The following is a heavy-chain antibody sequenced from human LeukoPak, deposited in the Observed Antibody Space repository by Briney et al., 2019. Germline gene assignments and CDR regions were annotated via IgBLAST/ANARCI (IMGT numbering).Heavy chain of an antibody. CDR1: GHTFTSYG. CDR2: ISAYNGNT. D-gene: IGHD2-8*01. J-gene: IGHJ4*02. V-gene: IGHV1-18*01. Sequence: ASVKVSCTASGHTFTSYGISWVRQAPGQGLEWMGWISAYNGNTNYAQKLQGRVTMTTDTSTSTAYMELRSLRSDDTAVYYCARDIYCTNGVCPLDYLGQGTLVTVSS. CDR3: ARDIYCTNGVCPLDY.